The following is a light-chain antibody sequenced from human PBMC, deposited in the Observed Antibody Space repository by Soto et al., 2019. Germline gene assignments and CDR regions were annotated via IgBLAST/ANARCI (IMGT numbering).Light chain of an antibody. CDR2: GAS. J-gene: IGKJ3*01. Sequence: EIVLTQSPGTLSLSPGERATLSCRASQSVSSSYLAWYQQKPGQAPRLLIYGASSRATGIPDRFSGSGSGTDFTLTISRLEPEDFAVYYCQQYGSSPPWTFGPGHKVAIK. CDR3: QQYGSSPPWT. V-gene: IGKV3-20*01. CDR1: QSVSSSY.